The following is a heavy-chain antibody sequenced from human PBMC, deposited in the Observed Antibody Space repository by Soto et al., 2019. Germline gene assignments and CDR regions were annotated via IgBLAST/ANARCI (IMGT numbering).Heavy chain of an antibody. CDR3: ARHRQVDGTTYYYYGMDV. Sequence: PGESLKISCKGSGYSFTSYWIGWVRQMPGKGLEWMGRIDPSDSYTNYSPSFQGHVTISADKSISTAYLQWSSLKASHAAMYYCARHRQVDGTTYYYYGMDVWGQGTTVTVSS. J-gene: IGHJ6*02. CDR1: GYSFTSYW. CDR2: IDPSDSYT. V-gene: IGHV5-10-1*01. D-gene: IGHD1-1*01.